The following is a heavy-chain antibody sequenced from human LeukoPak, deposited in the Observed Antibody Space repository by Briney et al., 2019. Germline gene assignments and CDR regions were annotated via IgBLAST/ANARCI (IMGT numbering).Heavy chain of an antibody. Sequence: ASVKVSCTVSGSSLTELSLYWVRQAPGKGLEWMGGFDVIDAKTFYAQKFQGRVTMTEDSSTDTAYMELSSLRSDDTGFYYCAAGRPYSLLDYWGQGTLLTVSS. CDR3: AAGRPYSLLDY. D-gene: IGHD5-18*01. CDR2: FDVIDAKT. CDR1: GSSLTELS. J-gene: IGHJ4*02. V-gene: IGHV1-24*01.